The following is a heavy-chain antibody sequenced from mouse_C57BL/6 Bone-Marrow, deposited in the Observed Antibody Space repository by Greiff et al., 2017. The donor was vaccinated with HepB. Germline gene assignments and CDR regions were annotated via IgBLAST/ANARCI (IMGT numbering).Heavy chain of an antibody. D-gene: IGHD1-2*01. Sequence: QVHVKQSGAELARPGASVKMSCKASGYTFTSYTMHWVKQRPGQGLEWIGYINPSSGYTKYNQKFKDKATLTADKSSSTAYMQLSSLTSEDSAVYYCARVTTAPLRYFDVWGTGTTVTVSS. V-gene: IGHV1-4*01. CDR2: INPSSGYT. CDR3: ARVTTAPLRYFDV. CDR1: GYTFTSYT. J-gene: IGHJ1*03.